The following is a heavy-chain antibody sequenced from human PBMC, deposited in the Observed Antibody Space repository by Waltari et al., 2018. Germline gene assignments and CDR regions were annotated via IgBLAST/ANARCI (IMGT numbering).Heavy chain of an antibody. J-gene: IGHJ4*02. V-gene: IGHV3-21*01. Sequence: EVQLVESGGGLVKPGGSLRLSCAASGFTFSSYSMNWVRQAPGKGLEWVSSIRSSSSYIYYEDSVKGRFTISRDNAKTSLYLQMNSLGAEETGVYYCARVGVGGNGGWGQGTLVTVSS. D-gene: IGHD3-16*01. CDR3: ARVGVGGNGG. CDR2: IRSSSSYI. CDR1: GFTFSSYS.